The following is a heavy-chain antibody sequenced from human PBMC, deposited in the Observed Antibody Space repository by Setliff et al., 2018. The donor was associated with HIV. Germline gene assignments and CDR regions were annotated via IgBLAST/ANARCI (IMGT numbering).Heavy chain of an antibody. J-gene: IGHJ4*02. CDR2: IHHTGHI. Sequence: SETLSLTCTVSGGSISNSRYYWSWIRQPPGKGLEWIGEIHHTGHINYNPSFKSRVTMSLDMSTNQFSLKTEDTGVYYCTADLPGDISDFFDFWGQGTLVTVSS. V-gene: IGHV4-39*07. CDR1: GGSISNSRYY. D-gene: IGHD3-10*01. CDR3: GDISDFFDF.